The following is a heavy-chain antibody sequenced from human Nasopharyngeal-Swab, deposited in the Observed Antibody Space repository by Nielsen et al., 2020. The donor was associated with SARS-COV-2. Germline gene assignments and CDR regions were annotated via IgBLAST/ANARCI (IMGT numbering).Heavy chain of an antibody. D-gene: IGHD2-2*01. CDR3: ARGASTLSNWYFDL. Sequence: GGSLRLSCVVSGFTFSSYTMHWVRQAPGKGLVWVSRIKSDGCDINYADSVKGRFTISRDNAKNTLYLQMHSLRAEDTAVYYCARGASTLSNWYFDLWGRGTLVRVSS. J-gene: IGHJ2*01. V-gene: IGHV3-74*01. CDR1: GFTFSSYT. CDR2: IKSDGCDI.